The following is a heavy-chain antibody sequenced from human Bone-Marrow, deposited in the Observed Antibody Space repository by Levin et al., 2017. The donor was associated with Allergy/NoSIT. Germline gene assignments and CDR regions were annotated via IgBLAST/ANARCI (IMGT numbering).Heavy chain of an antibody. J-gene: IGHJ5*02. CDR3: ARGSGTYFRWIDP. D-gene: IGHD3-10*01. CDR1: GFIFSDYY. CDR2: ISSSGNSI. Sequence: GGSLRLSCAASGFIFSDYYMTWIRQVPGKGLEWVSYISSSGNSIYYADSVKGRFTISRDDAKSSLFLQMNSLRVEDTAVYYCARGSGTYFRWIDPWGQGTLVTVSS. V-gene: IGHV3-11*01.